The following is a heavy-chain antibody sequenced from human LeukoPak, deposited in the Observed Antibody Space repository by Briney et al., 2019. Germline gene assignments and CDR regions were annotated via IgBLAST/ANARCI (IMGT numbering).Heavy chain of an antibody. J-gene: IGHJ4*02. CDR3: VKEVSLQPDGYYFDY. D-gene: IGHD6-13*01. Sequence: AAVKVSCRASGYDFPSYSMPWVRQAPGQGLGWMGILNPSGGSTSYVQKLQGRVTMTRDMSKSTVYMELSSLRSEDTAVYYRVKEVSLQPDGYYFDYWGQGTLVTVSS. V-gene: IGHV1-46*01. CDR2: LNPSGGST. CDR1: GYDFPSYS.